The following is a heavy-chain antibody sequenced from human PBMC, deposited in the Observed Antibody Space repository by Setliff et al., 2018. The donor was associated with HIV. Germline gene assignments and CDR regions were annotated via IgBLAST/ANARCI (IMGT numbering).Heavy chain of an antibody. D-gene: IGHD6-13*01. CDR3: ARDGGLAASGSFDY. CDR2: INSDGSST. J-gene: IGHJ4*02. Sequence: GGSLRLSCAASGFTFSSHWMHWVRQAPGKGLVCVSRINSDGSSTTYADSVKGRYTISRDNAKNTLYLEMNSLRAEDTAVYYCARDGGLAASGSFDYWGQGTLVTVSS. V-gene: IGHV3-74*01. CDR1: GFTFSSHW.